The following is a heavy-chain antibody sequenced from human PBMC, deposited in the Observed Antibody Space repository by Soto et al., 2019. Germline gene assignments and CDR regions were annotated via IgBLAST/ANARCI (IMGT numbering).Heavy chain of an antibody. D-gene: IGHD3-10*01. J-gene: IGHJ6*02. Sequence: LSLTFAVHCGSFSFYYGSSIRQPPLKGLEWIGEINHSGSTNYNPSLKSRVTISVDTSKNQFSLKLSSVTAVDTAVYYCARRGRGYYGSGKDFRLDVWGQGTTVTVSS. V-gene: IGHV4-34*01. CDR2: INHSGST. CDR1: CGSFSFYY. CDR3: ARRGRGYYGSGKDFRLDV.